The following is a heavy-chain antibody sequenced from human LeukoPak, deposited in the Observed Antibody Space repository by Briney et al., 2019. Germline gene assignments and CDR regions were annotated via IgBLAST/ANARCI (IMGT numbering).Heavy chain of an antibody. Sequence: GGSLRLSCAASGFTFSSYSMNWVRQAPGKGLEWGSSISSSSSYIYYADSVRGRFTISRDNTRKSLSLQMSSLRSEDTALYYCARESETSGWYDYWGQGTLVTVSS. V-gene: IGHV3-21*04. CDR1: GFTFSSYS. CDR2: ISSSSSYI. CDR3: ARESETSGWYDY. J-gene: IGHJ4*02. D-gene: IGHD6-19*01.